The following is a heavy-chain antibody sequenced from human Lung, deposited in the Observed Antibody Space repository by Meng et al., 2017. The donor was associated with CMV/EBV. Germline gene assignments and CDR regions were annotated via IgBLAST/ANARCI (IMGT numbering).Heavy chain of an antibody. J-gene: IGHJ6*02. V-gene: IGHV4-59*01. Sequence: SETLSLXXTVSGHPITTYYWSWIRQPPGKGLEWIGYIYYSGSTNYNPSLRSRVSISVVTSKNQFSLELSSVTAADTAIYYCARDRAAIGYYYYVMDVWGHGXTVTVSS. D-gene: IGHD2-2*01. CDR3: ARDRAAIGYYYYVMDV. CDR2: IYYSGST. CDR1: GHPITTYY.